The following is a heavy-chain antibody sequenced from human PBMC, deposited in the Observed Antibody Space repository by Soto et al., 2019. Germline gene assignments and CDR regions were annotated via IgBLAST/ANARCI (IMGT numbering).Heavy chain of an antibody. CDR2: IYYSGST. Sequence: SETLSLTCTVSGGSVSGGSYFWSWVRQPPGKGLEWIGYIYYSGSTKYNPSLKSRVTISVDTSKNQISLKLSSVTAADTAVYYCARAKGYCISTSCYSDWFDPWGQGTLVTVSS. CDR3: ARAKGYCISTSCYSDWFDP. V-gene: IGHV4-61*01. D-gene: IGHD2-2*02. J-gene: IGHJ5*02. CDR1: GGSVSGGSYF.